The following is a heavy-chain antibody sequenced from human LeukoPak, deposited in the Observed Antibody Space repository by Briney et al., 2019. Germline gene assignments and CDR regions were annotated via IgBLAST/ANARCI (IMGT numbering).Heavy chain of an antibody. D-gene: IGHD3-10*01. CDR1: GFTFSNNW. V-gene: IGHV3-7*01. J-gene: IGHJ5*02. CDR2: IRPDGSDK. Sequence: GGSLRLSCAASGFTFSNNWMGWVRQAPGKGLEWVANIRPDGSDKYYVDSVRGRFPISRDNAQNSLNLQMNSLRAEDSAVYYCGRWGVNAGLDRWGQGTLVIVSS. CDR3: GRWGVNAGLDR.